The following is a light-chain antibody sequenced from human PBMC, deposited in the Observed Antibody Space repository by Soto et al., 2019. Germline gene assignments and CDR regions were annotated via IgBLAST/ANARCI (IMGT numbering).Light chain of an antibody. CDR2: DXS. CDR3: QQYKSVPLT. V-gene: IGKV1-5*01. J-gene: IGKJ4*02. Sequence: DIHMSQSPSTLSASVGARVSMPXRASKSARLWVAWYQQHQGXAPHXXXYDXSTWQSGVPSRCSGSGSGTEFSLTISSLHPEDVSNYYCQQYKSVPLTVGGGTKVDI. CDR1: KSARLW.